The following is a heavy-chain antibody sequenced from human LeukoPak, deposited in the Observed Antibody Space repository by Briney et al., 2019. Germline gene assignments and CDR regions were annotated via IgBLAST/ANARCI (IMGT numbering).Heavy chain of an antibody. CDR3: ARDTYSQITLLWFGSFMDV. Sequence: PGGSLRLSCAASGFTFSDYYMSWIRQAPGKGLEWVSYISSSGSTIYYADSVKGRFTISRDSAKNSLYLQMNSLRAEDTAVYYCARDTYSQITLLWFGSFMDVWGQGTTVTVSS. D-gene: IGHD3-10*01. J-gene: IGHJ6*02. CDR1: GFTFSDYY. CDR2: ISSSGSTI. V-gene: IGHV3-11*01.